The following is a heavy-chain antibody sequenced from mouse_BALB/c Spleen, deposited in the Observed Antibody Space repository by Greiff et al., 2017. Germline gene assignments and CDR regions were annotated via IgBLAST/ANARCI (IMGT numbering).Heavy chain of an antibody. V-gene: IGHV5-4*02. D-gene: IGHD1-1*01. CDR3: ARDRDYGSSYWYFDV. J-gene: IGHJ1*01. Sequence: DVKLVESGGGLVKPGGSLKLSCAASGLTFSDYYMYWVRQTPEKRLEWVATISDGGSYTYYPDSVKGRFTISRDNAKNNLYLQMSSLKSEDTAMYYCARDRDYGSSYWYFDVWGAGTTVTVSS. CDR2: ISDGGSYT. CDR1: GLTFSDYY.